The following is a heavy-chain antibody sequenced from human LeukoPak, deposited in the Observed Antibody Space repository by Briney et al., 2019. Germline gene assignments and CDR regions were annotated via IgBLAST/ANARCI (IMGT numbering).Heavy chain of an antibody. Sequence: ASVKVSCKASGYTFTNYGISWVRQAPGQGLEWMGWISAYHGDTNYAQRLQGRVTMTTDTSTSTAYMELRGLRSDDTAVYYCARAQQAVAAIYWGQGTLVTVSS. J-gene: IGHJ4*02. CDR2: ISAYHGDT. V-gene: IGHV1-18*01. D-gene: IGHD6-19*01. CDR3: ARAQQAVAAIY. CDR1: GYTFTNYG.